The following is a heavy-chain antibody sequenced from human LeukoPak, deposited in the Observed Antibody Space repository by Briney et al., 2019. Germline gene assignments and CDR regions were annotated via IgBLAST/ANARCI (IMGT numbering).Heavy chain of an antibody. CDR2: IWYDGSNK. Sequence: PGRSLKLSCAASGFTFSSYGMHGVRQAPGKGLEWVAVIWYDGSNKYYADSVKGRFTISRDNSKNTLYLQMNSLRVEDTAVYYCARAGYCSSTACLDYWGQGTLVTVSS. J-gene: IGHJ4*02. CDR1: GFTFSSYG. D-gene: IGHD2-2*01. CDR3: ARAGYCSSTACLDY. V-gene: IGHV3-33*01.